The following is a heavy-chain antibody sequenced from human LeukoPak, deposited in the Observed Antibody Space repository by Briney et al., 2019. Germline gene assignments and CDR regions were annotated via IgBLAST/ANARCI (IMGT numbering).Heavy chain of an antibody. J-gene: IGHJ6*03. V-gene: IGHV4-34*01. Sequence: SETLSLTRAVYGGSFSGYYWSWIRQPPGKGLEWIGEINHSGSTNYNPSLKSRVTISVDTSKNQFSLKLSSVTAADTAVYYCARGAFCGGDCYSGGNYYYYYMDVWGKGTTVTVSS. CDR3: ARGAFCGGDCYSGGNYYYYYMDV. CDR1: GGSFSGYY. D-gene: IGHD2-21*02. CDR2: INHSGST.